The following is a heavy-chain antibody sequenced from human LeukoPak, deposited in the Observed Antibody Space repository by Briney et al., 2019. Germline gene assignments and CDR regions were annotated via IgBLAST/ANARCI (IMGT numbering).Heavy chain of an antibody. CDR3: ARDHNWGPDY. D-gene: IGHD7-27*01. CDR2: INPNSGGT. V-gene: IGHV1-2*02. J-gene: IGHJ4*02. Sequence: ASVKVSCKASGYTFTGYYMHWVRQAPGQGLEWMGWINPNSGGTNYAQKFQGRVSLTRDTSISTAYMELSRLTSDDTAVYYCARDHNWGPDYWGQGTLVSVSS. CDR1: GYTFTGYY.